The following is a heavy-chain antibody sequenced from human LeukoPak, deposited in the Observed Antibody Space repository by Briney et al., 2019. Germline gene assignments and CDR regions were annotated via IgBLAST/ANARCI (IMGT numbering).Heavy chain of an antibody. CDR1: GFTFSSYA. CDR3: AKDQIPNTLVGAPAYFDY. Sequence: PGGSLRLSCAASGFTFSSYAMSWVRQAPGKGLEWVSAISGSGGSTYYADSVKGRFTISRDNSKNTLYLQMNSLRAEDTAAYYCAKDQIPNTLVGAPAYFDYWGQGTLVTVSS. D-gene: IGHD1-26*01. J-gene: IGHJ4*02. V-gene: IGHV3-23*01. CDR2: ISGSGGST.